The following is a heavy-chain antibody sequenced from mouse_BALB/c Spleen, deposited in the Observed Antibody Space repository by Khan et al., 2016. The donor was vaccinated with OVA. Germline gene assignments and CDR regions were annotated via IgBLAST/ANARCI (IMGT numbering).Heavy chain of an antibody. CDR3: GNHGSSSAWLTY. Sequence: QVRLQQSGAELAKPGASVKMSCKASGYTFTSYWMHWVKQRPGQGLEWIGYINPSTGYTEYNQRFKDKATLTADKSSSTAYMQLSSLTSEESAVYYCGNHGSSSAWLTYWGQGTLVTVSA. CDR1: GYTFTSYW. D-gene: IGHD1-1*01. V-gene: IGHV1-7*01. J-gene: IGHJ3*01. CDR2: INPSTGYT.